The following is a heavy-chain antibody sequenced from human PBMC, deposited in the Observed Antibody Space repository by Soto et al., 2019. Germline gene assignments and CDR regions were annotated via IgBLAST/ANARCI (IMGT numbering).Heavy chain of an antibody. D-gene: IGHD2-21*01. J-gene: IGHJ6*03. CDR3: ARAIHPSYHYYYMDV. CDR1: GGSISSYY. Sequence: SETLSLTCTVSGGSISSYYWSWIRQPPGKGLEWIGNIYYRGSTNYNPSLQSRVTISVDTSKNQFSLKLSSVTVADTAVYYCARAIHPSYHYYYMDVWGKGTTVTVSS. CDR2: IYYRGST. V-gene: IGHV4-59*01.